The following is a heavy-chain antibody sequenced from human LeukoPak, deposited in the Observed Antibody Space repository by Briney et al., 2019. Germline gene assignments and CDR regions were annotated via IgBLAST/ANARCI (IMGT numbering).Heavy chain of an antibody. CDR1: GFTFSXXX. Sequence: GGSLGLSCAASGFTFSXXXMSWVRQAPGKXLXWXXXISDSGANTYYADSVRGRFTISRDNSKNTLYLQKNSLRADDTAIYYCAKSMTLQWRGFFDLWGRGTHVTVSS. V-gene: IGHV3-23*01. CDR3: AKSMTLQWRGFFDL. D-gene: IGHD6-19*01. CDR2: ISDSGANT. J-gene: IGHJ2*01.